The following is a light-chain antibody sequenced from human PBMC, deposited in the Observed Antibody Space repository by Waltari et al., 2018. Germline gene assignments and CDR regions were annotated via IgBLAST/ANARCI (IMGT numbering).Light chain of an antibody. CDR3: NSYAGSSSWV. CDR2: DVS. V-gene: IGLV2-14*01. J-gene: IGLJ3*02. CDR1: SSDVGFYNY. Sequence: QSALTQPASVSGSPGQSITISCTGTSSDVGFYNYVSWYQPHPGKAPKLIIYDVSERPSGVSDRFSGSKSGNTASLTISGLQAEDESDDYCNSYAGSSSWVFGGGTKLTVL.